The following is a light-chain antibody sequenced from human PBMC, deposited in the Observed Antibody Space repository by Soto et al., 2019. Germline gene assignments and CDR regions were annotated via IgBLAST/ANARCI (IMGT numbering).Light chain of an antibody. CDR3: CSYAGRG. CDR2: EGS. V-gene: IGLV2-23*01. CDR1: SSDVGSYNL. Sequence: QSALTQPASVSGSPGQSITISCTGTSSDVGSYNLVSWYQQHPGKAPKLMIYEGSKRPSGVSNRFSGSKSGNTASLTISGLQAEDEADYYCCSYAGRGFGGGTKLTVL. J-gene: IGLJ3*02.